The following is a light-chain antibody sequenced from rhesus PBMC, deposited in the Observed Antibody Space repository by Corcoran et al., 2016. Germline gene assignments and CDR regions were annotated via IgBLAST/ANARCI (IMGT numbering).Light chain of an antibody. CDR3: QQYNSDPWT. V-gene: IGKV1-37*01. Sequence: DIQMTQSPSSLSASVGDRVTITCRASQGISSYLAWYQQKPGKAPQPLLYYASNLERGVPSRFSGSGSETEFTLTISSLHPEDFATYYCQQYNSDPWTFGQGTKVEIK. CDR2: YAS. J-gene: IGKJ1*01. CDR1: QGISSY.